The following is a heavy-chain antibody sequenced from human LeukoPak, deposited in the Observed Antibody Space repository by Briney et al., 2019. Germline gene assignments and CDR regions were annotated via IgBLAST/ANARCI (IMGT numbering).Heavy chain of an antibody. J-gene: IGHJ4*02. V-gene: IGHV3-21*01. D-gene: IGHD3-10*01. Sequence: GGSLRLSCAASGFTFSSYSMNWVRQAPGKGLEWVSSISSSSSYIYYADSVKGRFTISRDNAKNSLHLQMNSLRAEDTALYYCARVRGSPPEEIDYWGQGTLVTVSS. CDR2: ISSSSSYI. CDR3: ARVRGSPPEEIDY. CDR1: GFTFSSYS.